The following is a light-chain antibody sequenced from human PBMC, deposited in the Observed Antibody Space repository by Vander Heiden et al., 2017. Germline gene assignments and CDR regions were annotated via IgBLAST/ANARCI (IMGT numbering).Light chain of an antibody. J-gene: IGKJ1*01. V-gene: IGKV1-9*01. CDR2: AAS. Sequence: DIQLTQSPSFLSASVGDRVTITCRASQGIFSYLAWYQQQPGKAPKLLIYAASTLQSGVPSRFSGSGSGTDFTLTNSSLQPEDFATYYCQQLNTYPRTFGQGTKVEIK. CDR3: QQLNTYPRT. CDR1: QGIFSY.